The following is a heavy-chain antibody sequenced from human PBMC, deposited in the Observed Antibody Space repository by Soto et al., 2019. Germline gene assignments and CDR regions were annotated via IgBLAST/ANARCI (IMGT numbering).Heavy chain of an antibody. D-gene: IGHD1-7*01. V-gene: IGHV3-23*01. CDR2: VGVSGST. J-gene: IGHJ5*02. CDR3: AKNYLYDR. Sequence: GGSLRLSCTSSGFTFSSFAMSWARQAPGKGLEWVSSVGVSGSTYYADSVRGRLTISRDNSKNTLYLQMDSLRAEDTAVYYCAKNYLYDRWGQGTPVTVSS. CDR1: GFTFSSFA.